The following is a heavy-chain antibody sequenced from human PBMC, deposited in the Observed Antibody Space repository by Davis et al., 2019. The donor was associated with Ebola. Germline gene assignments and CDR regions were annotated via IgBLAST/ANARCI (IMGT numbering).Heavy chain of an antibody. CDR1: GGSISSSSYY. D-gene: IGHD5-12*01. Sequence: MPSETLSLTCTVSGGSISSSSYYWGWIRQPPGKGLEWIGSIYYSGSTYYNPSLKSRVTISVDTSKNQFSLKLSSVTAADTAVYYCARLADDSDYDYYFDLWGRGTLVTVSS. CDR2: IYYSGST. CDR3: ARLADDSDYDYYFDL. J-gene: IGHJ4*02. V-gene: IGHV4-39*01.